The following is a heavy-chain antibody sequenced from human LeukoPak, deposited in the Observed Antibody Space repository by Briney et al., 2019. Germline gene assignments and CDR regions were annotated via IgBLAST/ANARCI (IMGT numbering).Heavy chain of an antibody. D-gene: IGHD6-25*01. J-gene: IGHJ1*01. V-gene: IGHV3-66*01. Sequence: GGSLRLSCADSGFTVSSNCMRWVRQAPGKVLEWVSIIYSGGTTYYADSVKGRFTISRDNSKNTLYLQMNSLRPEDTAVYYCARGGRTYSGPYWGQCTLVTVSS. CDR1: GFTVSSNC. CDR3: ARGGRTYSGPY. CDR2: IYSGGTT.